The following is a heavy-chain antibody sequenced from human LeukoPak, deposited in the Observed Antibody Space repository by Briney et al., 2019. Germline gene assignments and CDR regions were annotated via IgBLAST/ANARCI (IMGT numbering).Heavy chain of an antibody. J-gene: IGHJ5*02. CDR1: GFTFSSYA. Sequence: GGSLRLSCAASGFTFSSYAMSWVRQAPGKGLEWVSAISGSGGSTYYADSVKGRFTISRDNSKSTLYLQMNSLRAEDTAVYYCAKSQDRSYYLDRGNWFDPWGQGTLVTVSS. D-gene: IGHD3-10*01. CDR3: AKSQDRSYYLDRGNWFDP. CDR2: ISGSGGST. V-gene: IGHV3-23*01.